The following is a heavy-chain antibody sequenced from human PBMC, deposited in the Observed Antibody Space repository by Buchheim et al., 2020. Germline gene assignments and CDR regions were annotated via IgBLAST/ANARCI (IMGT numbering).Heavy chain of an antibody. J-gene: IGHJ4*02. CDR2: IYNDGST. CDR3: ARDAATVTPPDYFDY. CDR1: GFTVSDNY. V-gene: IGHV3-66*01. D-gene: IGHD4-17*01. Sequence: EVPLVESGGGLVQPGGSLRLSCAVSGFTVSDNYMSWVRQAPGKGLEWVSVIYNDGSTYYSDSVKGRFTIPRDNSQNTLFLHMNSLRVEDTGVYYCARDAATVTPPDYFDYWGQGTL.